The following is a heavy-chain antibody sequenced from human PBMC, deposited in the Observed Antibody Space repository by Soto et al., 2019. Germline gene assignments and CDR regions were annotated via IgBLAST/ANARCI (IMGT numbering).Heavy chain of an antibody. CDR1: GFTFGDYA. CDR3: ARDLSIFDI. J-gene: IGHJ3*02. V-gene: IGHV3-7*05. Sequence: GGSLRLSCTASGFTFGDYAMSWVRQAPGKGLEWVANIKQDGSEKYYVDSVKGRFTISRDNAKNSLYLQMNSLRAEDTAVYYCARDLSIFDIWGQGTMVTVSS. CDR2: IKQDGSEK. D-gene: IGHD2-2*01.